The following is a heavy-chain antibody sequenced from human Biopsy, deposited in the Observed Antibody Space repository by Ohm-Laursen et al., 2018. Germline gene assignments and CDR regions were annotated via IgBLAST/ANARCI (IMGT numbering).Heavy chain of an antibody. CDR3: ARGMRSSGWPYFDS. CDR1: GDSVSSGSFY. D-gene: IGHD6-19*01. CDR2: IYDRGSTA. J-gene: IGHJ4*02. Sequence: PVTLSLTCTVSGDSVSSGSFYWTWIRQPPGQGLEYIGYIYDRGSTANYNPSLESRVTMSVDMPKNQFSLKLSSVTAADTAIYYCARGMRSSGWPYFDSWGQGTLVTVSS. V-gene: IGHV4-61*01.